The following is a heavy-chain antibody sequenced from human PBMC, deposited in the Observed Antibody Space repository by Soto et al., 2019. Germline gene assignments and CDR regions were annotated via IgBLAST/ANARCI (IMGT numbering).Heavy chain of an antibody. Sequence: PGGSLRLSCTASGFTFGDYAMSWFRQAPGKGLEWVGFIRSKAYGGTTEYAASVKGRFTISRDDSKSIAYLQMNSLKTEDTAVYYCTRDMQYQLLPLYYYYYYMDVWGKGTTVTVSS. CDR3: TRDMQYQLLPLYYYYYYMDV. CDR1: GFTFGDYA. J-gene: IGHJ6*03. CDR2: IRSKAYGGTT. D-gene: IGHD2-2*01. V-gene: IGHV3-49*03.